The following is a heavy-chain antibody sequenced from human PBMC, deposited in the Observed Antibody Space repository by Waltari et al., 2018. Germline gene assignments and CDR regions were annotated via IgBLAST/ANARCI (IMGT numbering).Heavy chain of an antibody. D-gene: IGHD6-19*01. J-gene: IGHJ5*02. Sequence: QLQLQESGPGLVKPSETLSLTCTVSGGSISSSSYYCGWIRQPPGKGLEWIGVVYLSVDHYSEPSLMILVTVSGETSKNQFSLKLRSVTAADTAVYYSARRAVAVDWFDPWGQGTLVTVSS. CDR3: ARRAVAVDWFDP. CDR2: VYLSVDH. CDR1: GGSISSSSYY. V-gene: IGHV4-39*01.